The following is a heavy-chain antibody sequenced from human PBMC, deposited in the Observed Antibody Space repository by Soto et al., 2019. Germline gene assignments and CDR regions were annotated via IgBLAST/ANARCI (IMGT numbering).Heavy chain of an antibody. CDR2: IKSRTDGGTT. CDR3: TSYMTPDAFDI. Sequence: PVGSLRLSCAASGFTFSNAWMSWVRQAPGKGLEWVGRIKSRTDGGTTDYAAPVKGRFTISRDDSKNTLYLQMNSLKTEDTAVYYCTSYMTPDAFDIWGQGTMVTVSS. D-gene: IGHD5-18*01. V-gene: IGHV3-15*01. J-gene: IGHJ3*02. CDR1: GFTFSNAW.